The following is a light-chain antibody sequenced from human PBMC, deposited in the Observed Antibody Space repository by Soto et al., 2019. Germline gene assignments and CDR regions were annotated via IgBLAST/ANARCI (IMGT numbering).Light chain of an antibody. V-gene: IGLV2-8*01. CDR1: SSNVGDYKF. CDR3: SSYAGNNNVV. CDR2: EVS. Sequence: QSALTQPPSASGSPGQSVTISCTGTSSNVGDYKFVSWYQQHPAKAPKLLIYEVSRRPSGVADRFSGSKSGNTASLIVSGLTAEDEADYCCSSYAGNNNVVFGGGTKLTVL. J-gene: IGLJ2*01.